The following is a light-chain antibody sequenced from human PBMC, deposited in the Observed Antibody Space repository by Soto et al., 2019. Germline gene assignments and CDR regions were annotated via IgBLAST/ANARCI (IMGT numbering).Light chain of an antibody. J-gene: IGLJ3*02. V-gene: IGLV2-14*01. CDR2: EVS. CDR1: SSDIGGYKY. Sequence: QSVLTQPASVSGPLGQSITISCTGTSSDIGGYKYVSWYQQHPGKAPKLIIFEVSNRPSGVSDRFSGSNSGNTASLTISGLQAEDEADYYCTSYSRYRVLVFGGGTKVTV. CDR3: TSYSRYRVLV.